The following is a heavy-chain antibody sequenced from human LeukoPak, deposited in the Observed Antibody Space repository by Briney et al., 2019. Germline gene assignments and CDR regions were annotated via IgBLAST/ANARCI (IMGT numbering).Heavy chain of an antibody. CDR3: ASGYCGGACQLGGVDM. D-gene: IGHD2-21*02. CDR2: IYSDNT. CDR1: GFTFSAYA. V-gene: IGHV3-23*03. Sequence: GGSLRLSCEASGFTFSAYALSWVRQAPGKGLEWVSFIYSDNTHYSYSVKGRFTISRDNSKNTLYLQMNSLRAEDTAVYYCASGYCGGACQLGGVDMWGQGTMVTVSS. J-gene: IGHJ3*02.